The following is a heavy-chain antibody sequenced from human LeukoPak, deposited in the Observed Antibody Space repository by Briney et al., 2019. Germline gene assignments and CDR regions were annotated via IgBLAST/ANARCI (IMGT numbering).Heavy chain of an antibody. CDR2: IKQDGSEK. V-gene: IGHV3-7*01. J-gene: IGHJ6*03. Sequence: GGSLRLSCAASGCTFSSYWRSWVRQAPGKGLEWMANIKQDGSEKYYVDSVKGRFTISRDNAKNALYLQMNSLRAEDTAVYYCARGGRTDKNYYYYYMDVWGKGTTVTVSS. CDR1: GCTFSSYW. CDR3: ARGGRTDKNYYYYYMDV. D-gene: IGHD2-15*01.